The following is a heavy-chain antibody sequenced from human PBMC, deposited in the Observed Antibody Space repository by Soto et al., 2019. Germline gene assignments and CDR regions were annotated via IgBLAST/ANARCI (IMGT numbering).Heavy chain of an antibody. CDR1: GGTFSSYT. CDR3: SRHENDFGGSHFDY. V-gene: IGHV1-69*01. Sequence: QVQLVQSGAEVKKPGSSVKVSCKASGGTFSSYTISWLRQAPGQRLEWMGGIIPIFGTANYAQKFQGRVTITADESTSTAYMELSSLRSEDAAAYYCSRHENDFGGSHFDYWGQGTLVTVS. J-gene: IGHJ4*02. D-gene: IGHD4-17*01. CDR2: IIPIFGTA.